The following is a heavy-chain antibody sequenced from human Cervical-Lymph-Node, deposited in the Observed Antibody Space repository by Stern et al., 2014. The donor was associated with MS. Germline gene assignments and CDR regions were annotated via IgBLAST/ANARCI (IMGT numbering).Heavy chain of an antibody. CDR3: ARNRLRFGGPSSRRGSGMDV. D-gene: IGHD3-3*01. CDR2: IIPMFGTP. V-gene: IGHV1-69*12. J-gene: IGHJ6*02. CDR1: GGTFSTNA. Sequence: VQLVQSGAEVKKPGSSVTVSCKTSGGTFSTNALSWVRQAPGQGLEWVGGIIPMFGTPPYAPDFQGRVTITADESTSTAYMEVTSLRYDDTAVYFCARNRLRFGGPSSRRGSGMDVWGQGTRVTVSS.